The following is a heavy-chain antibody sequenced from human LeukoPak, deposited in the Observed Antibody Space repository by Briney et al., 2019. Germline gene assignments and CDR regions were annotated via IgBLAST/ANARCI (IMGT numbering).Heavy chain of an antibody. CDR2: ISYDGSNK. CDR3: AREYSSSWYYFDY. J-gene: IGHJ4*02. CDR1: GFTFSSYW. V-gene: IGHV3-30-3*01. D-gene: IGHD6-13*01. Sequence: GGSLRLSCAASGFTFSSYWMSWVRQAPGKGLEWVAVISYDGSNKYYADSVKGRFTISRDNSKNTLYLQMNSLRAEDTAVYYCAREYSSSWYYFDYWGQGTLVTVSS.